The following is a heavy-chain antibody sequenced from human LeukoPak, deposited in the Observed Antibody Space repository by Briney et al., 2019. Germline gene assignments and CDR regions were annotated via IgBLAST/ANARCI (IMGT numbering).Heavy chain of an antibody. CDR1: GYSMTGYY. CDR3: ARDLRAATEIY. V-gene: IGHV1-2*02. Sequence: ASVKVSCKASGYSMTGYYMHWVRQAPGQGLEWMGWIDPNSGGTEYAQKFQGRVTMTRDTSISTAYMELSSLRSDDTAMYYCARDLRAATEIYWGQGTLVTVSS. J-gene: IGHJ4*02. D-gene: IGHD5-12*01. CDR2: IDPNSGGT.